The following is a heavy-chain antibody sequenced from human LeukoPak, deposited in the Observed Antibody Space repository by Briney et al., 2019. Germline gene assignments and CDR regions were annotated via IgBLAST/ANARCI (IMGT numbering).Heavy chain of an antibody. CDR2: INPNSGGT. J-gene: IGHJ1*01. CDR1: GYTFTGYY. V-gene: IGHV1-2*02. CDR3: ARVEGGWDSSGYYFEYFQH. D-gene: IGHD3-22*01. Sequence: GASVKVSCKASGYTFTGYYMHWVRQAPGQGLEWMGGINPNSGGTNYAQKFQGRVTMTRDTSISTAYMELSRLRSDDTAVYYCARVEGGWDSSGYYFEYFQHWGQGTLVTVSS.